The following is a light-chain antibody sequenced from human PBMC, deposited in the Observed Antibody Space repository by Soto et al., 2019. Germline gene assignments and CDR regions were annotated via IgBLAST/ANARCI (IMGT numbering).Light chain of an antibody. Sequence: DIQLTQSPSSLSASVGDRVTITCRVSQGISSFLNWYQQKPGKAPKVLIYTASSLQSGVPSRFSGSGSGTEFTLTINSLQSEDFAVYYCQQYNNWPHTFGQGTKVDIK. CDR3: QQYNNWPHT. CDR2: TAS. CDR1: QGISSF. J-gene: IGKJ2*01. V-gene: IGKV1-9*01.